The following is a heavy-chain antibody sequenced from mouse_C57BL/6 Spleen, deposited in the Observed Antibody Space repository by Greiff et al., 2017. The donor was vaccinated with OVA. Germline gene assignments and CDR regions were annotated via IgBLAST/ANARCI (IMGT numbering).Heavy chain of an antibody. CDR2: ISSGGDYL. V-gene: IGHV5-9-1*02. D-gene: IGHD1-1*02. CDR3: TREGSHWYFDV. J-gene: IGHJ1*03. Sequence: EVKLMESGEGLVKPGGSLKLSCAASGFTFSSYAMSWVRQTPEKRLEWVAYISSGGDYLYYADPVKGRFTISRDNARNTLYLQMSSLKSEDTAMYYCTREGSHWYFDVWGTGTTVTVSS. CDR1: GFTFSSYA.